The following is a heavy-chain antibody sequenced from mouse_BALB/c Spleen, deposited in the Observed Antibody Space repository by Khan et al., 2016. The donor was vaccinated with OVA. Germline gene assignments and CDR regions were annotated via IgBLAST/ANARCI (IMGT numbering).Heavy chain of an antibody. V-gene: IGHV1S136*01. Sequence: VQLKESGPELIKPGASVKMSCKTSGYTFTNYVIHWVRQRPGQGLEWIGYINPSNDGTRFNAKFRGKAPLISDKSSTTAYLEFSSLTSEDSAVYYCAREASNWDFSFPYWGQGTLVTVSA. CDR1: GYTFTNYV. J-gene: IGHJ3*01. CDR2: INPSNDGT. D-gene: IGHD4-1*01. CDR3: AREASNWDFSFPY.